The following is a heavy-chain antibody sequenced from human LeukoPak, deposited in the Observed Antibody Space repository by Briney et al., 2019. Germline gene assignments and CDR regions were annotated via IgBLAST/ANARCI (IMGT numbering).Heavy chain of an antibody. CDR2: INPNSGGT. Sequence: GASVKVSCKASGYTFTGYYMHWVRQAPGQGLEWMGWINPNSGGTNYAQKFQGRVTMTRDTSTSTAYMELSSLRSEDMAVYYCARGRYDDWDYFDYWGQGTLVTVSS. V-gene: IGHV1-2*02. CDR1: GYTFTGYY. D-gene: IGHD3-22*01. J-gene: IGHJ4*02. CDR3: ARGRYDDWDYFDY.